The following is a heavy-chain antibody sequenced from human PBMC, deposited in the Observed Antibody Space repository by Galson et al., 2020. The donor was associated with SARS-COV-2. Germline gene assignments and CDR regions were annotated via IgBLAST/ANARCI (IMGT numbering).Heavy chain of an antibody. Sequence: GGSLRLSCAASGFTFDDYAMHWVRQAPGKGLEWVSGISWNSGSIGYADSVKGRFTISRDNAKNSLYLQMNSLRAEDTALYYCAKDFGSSGLRDAFDIWGQGTMVTVSS. V-gene: IGHV3-9*01. J-gene: IGHJ3*02. D-gene: IGHD3-22*01. CDR1: GFTFDDYA. CDR3: AKDFGSSGLRDAFDI. CDR2: ISWNSGSI.